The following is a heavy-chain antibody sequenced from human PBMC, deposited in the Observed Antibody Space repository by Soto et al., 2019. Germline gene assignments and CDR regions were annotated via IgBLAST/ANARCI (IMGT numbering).Heavy chain of an antibody. Sequence: EVQLLESGGGLVQPGGSLRLSCAASGFTFSSYAMSWVRQAPGKGLEWVSAISGSGGSTYYADSVKGRFTISRDNSKNTQYLQMNSLRAEDTAVYYCAKDRDYYDSSGYEEYDYWGQGTLVTVSS. D-gene: IGHD3-22*01. CDR2: ISGSGGST. CDR3: AKDRDYYDSSGYEEYDY. V-gene: IGHV3-23*01. CDR1: GFTFSSYA. J-gene: IGHJ4*02.